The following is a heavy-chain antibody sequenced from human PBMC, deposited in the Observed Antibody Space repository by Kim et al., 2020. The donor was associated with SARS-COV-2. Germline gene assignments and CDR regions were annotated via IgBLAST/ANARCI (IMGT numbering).Heavy chain of an antibody. J-gene: IGHJ4*02. CDR3: ARTPSYYESSGYPDY. CDR1: GFTFSDYY. Sequence: GGSLRLSCAASGFTFSDYYMSWIRQAPGKGLEWVSDISSSSSYTNYADSVKGRFTISRDNAKNSLYLQMNSLRAEDTAVYYCARTPSYYESSGYPDYWGQGTLVTVSS. V-gene: IGHV3-11*03. D-gene: IGHD3-22*01. CDR2: ISSSSSYT.